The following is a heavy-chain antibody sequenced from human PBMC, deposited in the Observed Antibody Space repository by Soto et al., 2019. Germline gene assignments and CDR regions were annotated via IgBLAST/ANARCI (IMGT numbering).Heavy chain of an antibody. CDR1: GFTFSNAW. V-gene: IGHV3-15*01. CDR3: TTDSSSWAYSDYYGMDV. CDR2: IKSKTDDGTT. Sequence: GGSLRLSCLVSGFTFSNAWMTWVRQAPGKGLEWVGRIKSKTDDGTTDYAAPVKGRFTISRDDSRNTLYLQMNSLKTEDTAVYYCTTDSSSWAYSDYYGMDVRGQGT. D-gene: IGHD2-15*01. J-gene: IGHJ6*02.